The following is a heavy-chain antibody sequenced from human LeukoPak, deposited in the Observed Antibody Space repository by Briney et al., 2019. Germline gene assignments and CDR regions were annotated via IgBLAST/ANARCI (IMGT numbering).Heavy chain of an antibody. CDR2: ISYDGSNK. J-gene: IGHJ4*02. Sequence: LPGRSLRLSCAASGFTFSSYAMHWVRQAPGKGLEWVAVISYDGSNKYYADSVKGRFTISRDSSKNTLYLQMNSLRPEDTAVYYCARDPYRDAPDYFDYWGQGTLVTVSS. CDR1: GFTFSSYA. D-gene: IGHD1-14*01. V-gene: IGHV3-30-3*01. CDR3: ARDPYRDAPDYFDY.